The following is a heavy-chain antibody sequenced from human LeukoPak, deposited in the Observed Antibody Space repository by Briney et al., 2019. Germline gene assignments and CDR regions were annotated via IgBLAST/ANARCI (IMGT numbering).Heavy chain of an antibody. Sequence: GGSLRLSCAASGLTFSTYWMHWVRQAPGKGLVWVSRINSDGSCTNYADPVKGRFTISRDNAKNMLYLQVNSLRAEDTAVYYCATQQGGNPVYWGQGTLVTVSS. J-gene: IGHJ4*02. CDR3: ATQQGGNPVY. V-gene: IGHV3-74*01. CDR1: GLTFSTYW. D-gene: IGHD1-14*01. CDR2: INSDGSCT.